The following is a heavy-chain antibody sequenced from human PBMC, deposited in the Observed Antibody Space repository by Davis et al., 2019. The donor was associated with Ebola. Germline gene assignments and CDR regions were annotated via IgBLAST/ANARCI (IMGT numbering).Heavy chain of an antibody. CDR1: GYTFTGYD. CDR3: ARGGPVKLVRQVWYYGTDV. CDR2: MNPNSGNT. D-gene: IGHD3-10*01. V-gene: IGHV1-8*01. J-gene: IGHJ6*04. Sequence: AASVKVSCKASGYTFTGYDINWVRQATGQGLEWMGWMNPNSGNTDYAQKLQGRVPMTTDTSTSTAYMELSSLDSDDTAVYFCARGGPVKLVRQVWYYGTDVWGKGTTVTVSS.